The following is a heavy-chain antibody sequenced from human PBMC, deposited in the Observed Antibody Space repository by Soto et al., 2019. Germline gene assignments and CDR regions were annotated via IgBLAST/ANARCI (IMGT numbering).Heavy chain of an antibody. CDR1: GGSISSGSW. CDR3: ARSVFP. V-gene: IGHV4-4*02. Sequence: PSETLSLTCIVSGGSISSGSWWSWVRLPPGKGLEWIGETYHRGSPNYNPSLKSRVTISVDKSKNQFSLELSSVTAADTAVYYCARSVFPWGQGTLVTVSS. CDR2: TYHRGSP. J-gene: IGHJ5*02.